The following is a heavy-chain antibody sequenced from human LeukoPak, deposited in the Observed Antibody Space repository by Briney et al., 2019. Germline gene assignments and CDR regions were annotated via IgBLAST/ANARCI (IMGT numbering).Heavy chain of an antibody. CDR2: IKQYGSEK. V-gene: IGHV3-7*01. CDR3: ARDQAASQVYYFDY. J-gene: IGHJ4*02. Sequence: PGGSLRLSCAASGFTFSSYWMSWVRQAPGKGLEWVANIKQYGSEKYYVDSVKGRFTISRDNAKNSLYLQMNSLRAEDTAVYYCARDQAASQVYYFDYWGQGTLVTVSS. D-gene: IGHD2-15*01. CDR1: GFTFSSYW.